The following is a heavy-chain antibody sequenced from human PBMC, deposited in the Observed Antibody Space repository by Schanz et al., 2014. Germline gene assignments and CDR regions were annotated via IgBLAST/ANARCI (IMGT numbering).Heavy chain of an antibody. CDR3: ARHGRGLAKYQLLYFDY. D-gene: IGHD2-2*01. CDR1: GDSISSYY. Sequence: QVQLQESGPGLVKPSETLSLTCSVSGDSISSYYWSWIRQPAGKGLEWIGRIYTSGSTNYNPSLKSRVPMSVDTSKNQFSLKLSSVTDADTAVYYCARHGRGLAKYQLLYFDYWGQGTLVTVSS. CDR2: IYTSGST. V-gene: IGHV4-4*07. J-gene: IGHJ4*02.